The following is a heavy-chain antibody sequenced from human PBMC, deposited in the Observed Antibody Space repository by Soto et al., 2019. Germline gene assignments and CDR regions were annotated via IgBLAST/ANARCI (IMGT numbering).Heavy chain of an antibody. V-gene: IGHV1-69*13. CDR1: GGTFSNYA. D-gene: IGHD3-16*02. J-gene: IGHJ3*02. CDR2: IILPFGTP. Sequence: SVKVSCKASGGTFSNYAISWVRQAPGQGLEWMGGIILPFGTPNYAQKFQGRVTITADESMTTAYMELSGLRSEDTAVYYCASLRRYYDYVWGSYRRDAFDIWGQGTMVTVSS. CDR3: ASLRRYYDYVWGSYRRDAFDI.